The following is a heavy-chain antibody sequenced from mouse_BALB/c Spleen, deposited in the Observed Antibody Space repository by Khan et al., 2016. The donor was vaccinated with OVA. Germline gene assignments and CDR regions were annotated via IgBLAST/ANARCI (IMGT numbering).Heavy chain of an antibody. Sequence: EVQLLETGGGLVQPGGSRKLSCAASGFTFSRFGMHWVRQAPEKGLEWVAYISSGSSSIYYADTVKGRFTISRDNPKNTLFLQMTSLRSEDTAMYYWARDSNFDYWGQGTTLTVSS. CDR1: GFTFSRFG. CDR3: ARDSNFDY. CDR2: ISSGSSSI. V-gene: IGHV5-17*02. J-gene: IGHJ2*01.